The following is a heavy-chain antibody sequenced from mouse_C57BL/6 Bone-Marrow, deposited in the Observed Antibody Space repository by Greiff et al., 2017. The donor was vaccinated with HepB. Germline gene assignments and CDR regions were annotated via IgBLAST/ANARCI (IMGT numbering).Heavy chain of an antibody. D-gene: IGHD2-3*01. CDR3: ARHEGWSYAMDY. Sequence: EVKLQESGGGLVQPGGSLKLSCAASGFTFSDYGMAWVRQAPRKGPEWVAFISNLAYSIYYADTVTGRFTISRENAKNTLYLEMSSLRSEDTAMYYCARHEGWSYAMDYWGQGTSVTVSS. J-gene: IGHJ4*01. CDR2: ISNLAYSI. V-gene: IGHV5-15*01. CDR1: GFTFSDYG.